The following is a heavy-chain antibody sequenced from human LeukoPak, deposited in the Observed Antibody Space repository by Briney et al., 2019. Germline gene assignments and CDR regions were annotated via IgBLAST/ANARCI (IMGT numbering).Heavy chain of an antibody. D-gene: IGHD3-10*01. Sequence: GESLKIPCKGPGYLFTSYWIAWVRQMPGKGLEWMGIIYPADSDTRYSPSFQGQVTISADKSISTAFLRWTSLKASDTAIYYCARGRGTGSPIGPRYFDLWGRGTLVTVSS. CDR3: ARGRGTGSPIGPRYFDL. CDR1: GYLFTSYW. V-gene: IGHV5-51*01. J-gene: IGHJ2*01. CDR2: IYPADSDT.